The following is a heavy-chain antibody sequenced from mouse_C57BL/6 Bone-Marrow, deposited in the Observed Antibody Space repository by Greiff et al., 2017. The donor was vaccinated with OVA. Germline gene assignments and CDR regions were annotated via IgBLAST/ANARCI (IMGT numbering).Heavy chain of an antibody. CDR2: ISNGGGST. J-gene: IGHJ4*01. V-gene: IGHV5-12*01. Sequence: EVQRVESGGGLVQPGGSLKLSCAASGFTFSDYYMYWVRQTPEKRLEWVAYISNGGGSTYYPDTVKGRFTISRDNAKNTLYLQMSRLKSEDTAMYYCARREARQLRLRHAMDYWGQGTSVTVSS. CDR3: ARREARQLRLRHAMDY. D-gene: IGHD3-2*02. CDR1: GFTFSDYY.